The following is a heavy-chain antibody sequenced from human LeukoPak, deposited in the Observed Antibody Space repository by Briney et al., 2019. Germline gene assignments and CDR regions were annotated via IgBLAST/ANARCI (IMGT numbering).Heavy chain of an antibody. CDR3: ARAVEMATIFDY. Sequence: GGSLRLSCAASGFTFSSYAMSWVRQAPGKGLEWVANIKQDGSEKYYVDSVKGRFTISRDNAKNSLYLQMNSLRAEDTAVYYCARAVEMATIFDYWGQGTLVTVSS. CDR1: GFTFSSYA. J-gene: IGHJ4*02. D-gene: IGHD5-24*01. CDR2: IKQDGSEK. V-gene: IGHV3-7*03.